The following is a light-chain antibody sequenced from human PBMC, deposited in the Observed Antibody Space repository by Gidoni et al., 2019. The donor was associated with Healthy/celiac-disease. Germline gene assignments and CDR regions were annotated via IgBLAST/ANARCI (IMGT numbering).Light chain of an antibody. CDR3: MQALQYPPNT. Sequence: DVVMAQSTLSLPVTPGEPPYNSCRSSLSLLHSIGYNYLDWYLQKPGQSPQLLIYLGSNRASGVPDRFSGSGSGTDFTLNISRVEADDFGVYYCMQALQYPPNTFGQGTKLEIK. J-gene: IGKJ2*01. CDR1: LSLLHSIGYNY. CDR2: LGS. V-gene: IGKV2-28*01.